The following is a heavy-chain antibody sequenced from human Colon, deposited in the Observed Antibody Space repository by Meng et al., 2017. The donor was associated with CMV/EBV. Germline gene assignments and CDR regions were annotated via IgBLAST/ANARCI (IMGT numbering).Heavy chain of an antibody. CDR3: AFLKLGGPAPGAFDI. CDR2: ISWNSGSI. Sequence: SCAASGFTFDDYAMHWVRQAPGKGLEWVSGISWNSGSIGYADSVKGRFTISRDNAKNSLYLQMNSLRAEDTALYYCAFLKLGGPAPGAFDIWGQGTMVTV. V-gene: IGHV3-9*01. D-gene: IGHD3-16*01. J-gene: IGHJ3*02. CDR1: GFTFDDYA.